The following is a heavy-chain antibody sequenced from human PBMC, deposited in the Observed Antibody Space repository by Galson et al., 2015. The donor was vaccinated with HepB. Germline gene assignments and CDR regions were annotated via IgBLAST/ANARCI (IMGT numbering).Heavy chain of an antibody. D-gene: IGHD3-22*01. Sequence: SLRLSCAASGFTFSSYGMNWVRQTPGKGLEWVSYISSSSRTKYYADSLEGRFTVSRDNAENSLFLQMTSLRAEDTAVYYCARVKMTAWRTFYYDSSGYYALDYWGQGTLVTVSS. CDR3: ARVKMTAWRTFYYDSSGYYALDY. V-gene: IGHV3-48*01. CDR1: GFTFSSYG. CDR2: ISSSSRTK. J-gene: IGHJ4*02.